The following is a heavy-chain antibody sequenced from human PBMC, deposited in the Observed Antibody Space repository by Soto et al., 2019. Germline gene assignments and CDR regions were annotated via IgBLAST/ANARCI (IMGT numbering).Heavy chain of an antibody. D-gene: IGHD5-18*01. Sequence: QVQLVQSGAEVKKPGSSVKVSCKASGGTFSSYAISWVRQAPGQGLEWMGGIIPIFGTANYAQKLQGRVTITAGDSTSRAYMGLSSLRSGDTSVYYCARDGRLDTAMGGLSLSSYWFDHWGQGPLVTVSS. J-gene: IGHJ5*02. CDR2: IIPIFGTA. CDR1: GGTFSSYA. V-gene: IGHV1-69*01. CDR3: ARDGRLDTAMGGLSLSSYWFDH.